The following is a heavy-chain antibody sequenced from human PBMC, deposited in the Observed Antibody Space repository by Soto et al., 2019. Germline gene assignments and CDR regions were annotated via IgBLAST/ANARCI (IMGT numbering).Heavy chain of an antibody. D-gene: IGHD1-26*01. Sequence: QVQLVESGGGVVQPGRSLRLSCAASGFTFRSYAFHWVRQAPGKGLEWVAVISDDGVNEFYAASLKGRFAISRDNSRNTLSLEMHYLRAEDTAMYYCAREMGRFRGGSNWFDPWGQGTLVTVSS. J-gene: IGHJ5*02. CDR3: AREMGRFRGGSNWFDP. CDR2: ISDDGVNE. CDR1: GFTFRSYA. V-gene: IGHV3-30*09.